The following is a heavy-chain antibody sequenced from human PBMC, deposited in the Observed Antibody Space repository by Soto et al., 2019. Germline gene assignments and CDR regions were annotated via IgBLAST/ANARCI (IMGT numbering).Heavy chain of an antibody. V-gene: IGHV1-69*02. J-gene: IGHJ5*02. CDR3: ARVAGATKSRWFDP. CDR1: GGTFSSYT. Sequence: SLKVSCKASGGTFSSYTISWVRQAPGQGLEWMGRIIPILGIANYAQKFQGRVTITADKSTSTAYMELSSLRSEDTAVYYCARVAGATKSRWFDPWGQGTLVTVSS. CDR2: IIPILGIA. D-gene: IGHD1-26*01.